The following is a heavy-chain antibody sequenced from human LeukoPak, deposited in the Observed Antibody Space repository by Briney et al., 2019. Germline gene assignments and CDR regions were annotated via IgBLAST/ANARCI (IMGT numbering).Heavy chain of an antibody. D-gene: IGHD1-26*01. CDR1: GFTFSIYS. V-gene: IGHV3-21*01. CDR2: ISSSRSYI. J-gene: IGHJ3*02. Sequence: GGALRLSCAASGFTFSIYSINWVRQAPGKGLEWVSPISSSRSYIYNAAPVKGRFTISRDNAKNSLYLQMNSLRAEDTAVYYCAREGQWELLLRAFDIWGQGTMVTVSS. CDR3: AREGQWELLLRAFDI.